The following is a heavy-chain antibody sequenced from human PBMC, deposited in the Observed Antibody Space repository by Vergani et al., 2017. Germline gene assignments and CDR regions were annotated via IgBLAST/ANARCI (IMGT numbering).Heavy chain of an antibody. Sequence: QVQLVESGGGVVQPGRSLRLSCAASGFTFSSYAMHWVRQAPGKGLEWVAVISYDGSNKYYADSVKGRFTISRDNSKNTLYLQMNSLRAEDTAVYYCARDQQWLVFGRSYYFDYWGQGILVTVSS. CDR3: ARDQQWLVFGRSYYFDY. CDR2: ISYDGSNK. J-gene: IGHJ4*02. D-gene: IGHD6-19*01. V-gene: IGHV3-30*01. CDR1: GFTFSSYA.